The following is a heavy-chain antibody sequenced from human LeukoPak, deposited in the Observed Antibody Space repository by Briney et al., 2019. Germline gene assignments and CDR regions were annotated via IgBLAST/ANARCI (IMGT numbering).Heavy chain of an antibody. Sequence: SVKVSCKASGGTFSSYTISWVRQAPGQGLEWMGRIIPILGIANYAQKLQGRVTMTTDTSTSTAYMELRSLRSDDTAVYYCARVKWELLTFDYWGQGTLVTVSS. V-gene: IGHV1-69*02. CDR1: GGTFSSYT. D-gene: IGHD1-26*01. CDR2: IIPILGIA. J-gene: IGHJ4*02. CDR3: ARVKWELLTFDY.